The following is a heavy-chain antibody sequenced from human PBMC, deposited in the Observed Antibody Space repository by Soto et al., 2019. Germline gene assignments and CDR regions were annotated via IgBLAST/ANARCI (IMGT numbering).Heavy chain of an antibody. V-gene: IGHV1-8*01. CDR3: ARKAAVAGTDY. D-gene: IGHD6-19*01. Sequence: DSLKVSCKASGYTFTSYDINWVRQATGQGLEWMGWMNPNNGNTGYAQKFQGRVTMTRNTSISTAYMELSSLRSEDTAVYYCARKAAVAGTDYWGQGTLVTVSS. CDR1: GYTFTSYD. CDR2: MNPNNGNT. J-gene: IGHJ4*02.